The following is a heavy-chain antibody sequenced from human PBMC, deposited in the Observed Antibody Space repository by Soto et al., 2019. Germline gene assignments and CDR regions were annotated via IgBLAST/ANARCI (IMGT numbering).Heavy chain of an antibody. V-gene: IGHV3-7*01. Sequence: GGSLRLSCAASGFTFSSYWMSWVRQAPGKGLEWVANIKQDGSEKYYVDSVKGRFTISRDNAKNSLYLQMNSLRAEDTAVYYCASGNAALDFDYWGQGTLVTVSS. CDR3: ASGNAALDFDY. CDR1: GFTFSSYW. CDR2: IKQDGSEK. J-gene: IGHJ4*02. D-gene: IGHD6-25*01.